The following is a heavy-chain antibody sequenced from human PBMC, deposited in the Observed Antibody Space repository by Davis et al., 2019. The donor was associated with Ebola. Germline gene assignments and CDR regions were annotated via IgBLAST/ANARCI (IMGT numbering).Heavy chain of an antibody. D-gene: IGHD2-2*01. J-gene: IGHJ6*02. Sequence: ASVKVSCKASGYTFTSYYMHWVRQAPGQGLEWMGIINPSGGSTSYAQKFQGRVTMTRDTSTSTVYMELSSLRSEDTAVYYCARDLVVVVPAAIYYYYYGMDVWGQGTTVTVSS. CDR2: INPSGGST. CDR3: ARDLVVVVPAAIYYYYYGMDV. V-gene: IGHV1-46*01. CDR1: GYTFTSYY.